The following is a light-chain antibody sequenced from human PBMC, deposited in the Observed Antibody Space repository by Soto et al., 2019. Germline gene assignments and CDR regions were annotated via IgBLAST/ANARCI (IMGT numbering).Light chain of an antibody. V-gene: IGKV3D-20*02. CDR3: QQRRNWLT. J-gene: IGKJ4*01. CDR2: GAF. Sequence: EIVLTPSPGTLSLSPGERATLSCRASQSVSSRNLAWGRQKRGQAPRLLIYGAFSRATGISARFSGSGSGTDFALTISSLGPVEFAGYDCQQRRNWLTFCGGTEV. CDR1: QSVSSRN.